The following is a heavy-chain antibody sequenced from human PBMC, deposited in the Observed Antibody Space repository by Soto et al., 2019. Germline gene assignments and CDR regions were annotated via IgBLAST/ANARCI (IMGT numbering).Heavy chain of an antibody. CDR1: GGSISSYY. Sequence: SETLALTCTVSGGSISSYYWSWIRQPPGKGLEWIGYIYYSGSTNYNPSLKSRVTISVDTSKNQFSLKLSSVTAADTAVYYCAREGDYYDSSGYSYWGQGTLVTVSS. J-gene: IGHJ4*02. CDR3: AREGDYYDSSGYSY. D-gene: IGHD3-22*01. V-gene: IGHV4-59*01. CDR2: IYYSGST.